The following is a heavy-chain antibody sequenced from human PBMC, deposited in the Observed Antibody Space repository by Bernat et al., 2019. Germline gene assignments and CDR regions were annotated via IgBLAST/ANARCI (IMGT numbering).Heavy chain of an antibody. CDR2: IIPIFGTA. CDR1: GGTFSSYA. CDR3: ARDRFYYGSGSYQASDY. Sequence: QVQLVQSGAEVKKPGSSVKVSCKASGGTFSSYAISWVRQAPGQGLEWMGGIIPIFGTANYAQKFQGRVTITADESTSTAYMELNSLRTEDTAVYYCARDRFYYGSGSYQASDYWGQGTLVTVSS. J-gene: IGHJ4*02. V-gene: IGHV1-69*01. D-gene: IGHD3-10*01.